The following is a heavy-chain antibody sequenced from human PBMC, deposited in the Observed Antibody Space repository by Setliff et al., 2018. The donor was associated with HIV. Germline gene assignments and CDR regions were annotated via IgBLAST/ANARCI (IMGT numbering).Heavy chain of an antibody. Sequence: SVKVSCKASGGPFTSAFNWVRQVPGQGLEWMGGIILIFGTANYAQNFGGRVTITADQSTSTSYLQLNSLRFEDTAVYYCARDPAPSSASYFQHWGQGTPVTVSS. CDR2: IILIFGTA. CDR1: GGPFTSA. D-gene: IGHD6-6*01. J-gene: IGHJ1*01. CDR3: ARDPAPSSASYFQH. V-gene: IGHV1-69*13.